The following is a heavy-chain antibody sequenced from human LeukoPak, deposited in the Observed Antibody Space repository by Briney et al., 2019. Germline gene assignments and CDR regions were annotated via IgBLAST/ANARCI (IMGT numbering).Heavy chain of an antibody. J-gene: IGHJ4*02. V-gene: IGHV1-2*02. CDR1: GYTFIGSY. CDR2: INPNSGGT. D-gene: IGHD5-12*01. CDR3: ARGGYDYYFDY. Sequence: GASVKVSCRASGYTFIGSYMHWLRQAPGQGLEWMGWINPNSGGTSYPQRSQGRVTMTRDTSITTAYMELTSLRSDDTAVYYCARGGYDYYFDYWGQGTLVTVSS.